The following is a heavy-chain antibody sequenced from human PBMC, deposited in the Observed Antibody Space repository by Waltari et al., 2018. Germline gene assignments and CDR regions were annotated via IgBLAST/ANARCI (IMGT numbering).Heavy chain of an antibody. D-gene: IGHD2-2*01. J-gene: IGHJ6*02. Sequence: QVQLVQSGAEVPKPGSSVKVSCKASGGTFSSSAISWVRQAPGQGLEWMGGIIPILGIANYAQKFQGRVTITADKSTSTAYMELSSLRSEDTAVYYCARPPVYCSSTSCLYYGMDVWGQWTTVTVSS. V-gene: IGHV1-69*10. CDR2: IIPILGIA. CDR3: ARPPVYCSSTSCLYYGMDV. CDR1: GGTFSSSA.